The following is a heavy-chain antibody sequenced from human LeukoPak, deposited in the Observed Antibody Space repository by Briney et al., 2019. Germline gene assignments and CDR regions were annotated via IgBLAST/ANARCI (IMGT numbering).Heavy chain of an antibody. Sequence: RGSLRLSCAASGFTFSSYSMNWVRQAPGKGLEWVSSISSSSSYIYYADSVKGRFTISRDNAKNSLYLQMNSLRAEDTAVYYCATLDGDYEIPWDYYYGMDVWGQGTTVTVSS. D-gene: IGHD4-17*01. CDR3: ATLDGDYEIPWDYYYGMDV. CDR1: GFTFSSYS. CDR2: ISSSSSYI. J-gene: IGHJ6*02. V-gene: IGHV3-21*01.